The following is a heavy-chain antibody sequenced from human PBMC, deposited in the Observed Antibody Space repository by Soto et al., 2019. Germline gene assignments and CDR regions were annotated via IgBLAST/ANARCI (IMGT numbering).Heavy chain of an antibody. CDR2: ISYDGSNK. CDR3: AKSIGITIFGVVIPTDYYYGMDV. V-gene: IGHV3-30*18. CDR1: GFTFSSYG. J-gene: IGHJ6*02. D-gene: IGHD3-3*01. Sequence: GSLRLSCAASGFTFSSYGMHWVRQAPGKGLEWVAVISYDGSNKYYADSVKGRFTISRDNSKNTLYLQMNSLRAEDTAVYYCAKSIGITIFGVVIPTDYYYGMDVWGQGTTVTVSS.